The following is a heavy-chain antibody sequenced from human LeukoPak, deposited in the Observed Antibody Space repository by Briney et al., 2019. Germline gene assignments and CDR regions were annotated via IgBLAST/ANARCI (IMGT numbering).Heavy chain of an antibody. CDR3: ARWDPIYGGNSTAWFDP. J-gene: IGHJ5*02. CDR2: IYPGDSDT. D-gene: IGHD4-23*01. V-gene: IGHV5-51*01. Sequence: GESLKISCKGSGYSFTSYWIGWVRQMPGKGLEWMGIIYPGDSDTRYSPSFQGQVTISADKSISTAYLQWSSLKASDTAMYYCARWDPIYGGNSTAWFDPWGQGTLVTVSS. CDR1: GYSFTSYW.